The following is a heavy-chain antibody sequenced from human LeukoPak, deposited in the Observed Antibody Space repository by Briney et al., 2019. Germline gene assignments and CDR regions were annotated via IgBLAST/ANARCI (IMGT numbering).Heavy chain of an antibody. CDR1: GFTFSTYG. D-gene: IGHD2-21*01. J-gene: IGHJ4*02. V-gene: IGHV3-33*01. CDR2: IWFDGSNQ. Sequence: GGSLRLSCAASGFTFSTYGMHWVRQAPGKGLEWVAVIWFDGSNQYYVDSVRGRFSISRDNSKNTLDLQMNSLRVEDTAVYYCATLQPEYGGGYWGQGTLVTVSS. CDR3: ATLQPEYGGGY.